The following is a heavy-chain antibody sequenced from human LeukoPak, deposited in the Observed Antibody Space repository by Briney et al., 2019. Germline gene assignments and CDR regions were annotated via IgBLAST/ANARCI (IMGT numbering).Heavy chain of an antibody. D-gene: IGHD5-12*01. V-gene: IGHV3-21*01. J-gene: IGHJ4*02. CDR2: ISPTGISV. CDR3: ARDFMGESGYPGY. CDR1: GFTFTSYT. Sequence: GGSLRLSCAASGFTFTSYTMNWVRQAPGKGLEWIASISPTGISVWYADSLKDRSTISRDGAKSSLYLQINSLRAEDTAIYYCARDFMGESGYPGYWGQGTLVTVSS.